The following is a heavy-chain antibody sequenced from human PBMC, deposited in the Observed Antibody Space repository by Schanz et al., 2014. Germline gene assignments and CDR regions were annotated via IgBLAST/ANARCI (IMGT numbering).Heavy chain of an antibody. CDR2: IYHSGNT. D-gene: IGHD2-2*01. V-gene: IGHV4-4*02. CDR3: ARDIGYCSSPRCYPDGVFDL. CDR1: GASISSSNW. Sequence: QVQLQESGPGLVKPSGTLSLTCAVSGASISSSNWWSWVRQPPGKGLEWIGEIYHSGNTNYNASLKSRVTISVDRSKNQFSLKVRSVTAADTAVYYCARDIGYCSSPRCYPDGVFDLWGQGTMXTVLS. J-gene: IGHJ3*01.